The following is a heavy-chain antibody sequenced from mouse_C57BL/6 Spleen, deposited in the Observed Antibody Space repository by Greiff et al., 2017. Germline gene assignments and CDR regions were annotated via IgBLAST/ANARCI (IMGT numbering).Heavy chain of an antibody. Sequence: VHLVESGAELARPGASVKLSCKASGYTFTSYGISWVKQRTGQGLEWIGEIYPRSGNTYYNEKFKGKATLTADKSSSTAYMELRSLTSEDSAVYFCARADYGKYYFDYWGQGTTLTVSS. V-gene: IGHV1-81*01. CDR3: ARADYGKYYFDY. D-gene: IGHD2-1*01. CDR1: GYTFTSYG. CDR2: IYPRSGNT. J-gene: IGHJ2*01.